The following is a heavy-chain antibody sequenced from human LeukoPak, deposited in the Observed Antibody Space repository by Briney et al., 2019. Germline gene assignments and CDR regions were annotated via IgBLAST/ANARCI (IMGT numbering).Heavy chain of an antibody. CDR3: ARDLYYYYYMDV. Sequence: GSLRLSCAASGFTFSSYAMHWVRQAPGKGLEWVAVISYDGSNKYYADSVKGRFTISRDNSKNTLYLQMNSLRAEDTAVYYCARDLYYYYYMDVWGKGTTVTVSS. V-gene: IGHV3-30*04. J-gene: IGHJ6*03. CDR2: ISYDGSNK. CDR1: GFTFSSYA.